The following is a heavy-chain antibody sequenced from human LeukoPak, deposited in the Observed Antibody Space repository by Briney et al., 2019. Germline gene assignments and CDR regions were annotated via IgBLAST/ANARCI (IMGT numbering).Heavy chain of an antibody. D-gene: IGHD5-12*01. Sequence: ASVKVSCKASGYTFTGYYMHWVRQAPGQGLEWMGWINPNSGGTNYAQKFQGRVTMTRDTSISTAYMELSRLRSDDTAVYYCAREGLGYXGYXVDYWGQGTLVTVSS. CDR1: GYTFTGYY. V-gene: IGHV1-2*02. CDR2: INPNSGGT. J-gene: IGHJ4*02. CDR3: AREGLGYXGYXVDY.